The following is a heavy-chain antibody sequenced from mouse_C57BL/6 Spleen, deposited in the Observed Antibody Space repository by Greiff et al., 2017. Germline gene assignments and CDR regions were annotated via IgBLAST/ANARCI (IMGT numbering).Heavy chain of an antibody. CDR3: ARGTYYVGSGSPFDY. J-gene: IGHJ2*01. V-gene: IGHV5-17*01. Sequence: EVKLVESGGGLVKPGGSLKLSCAASGFTFSDYGMHWVRQAPEEGLEWVAYISSGSSTMYYADTVKGRFTISRDNAKNTLCLQMTSLRSEDTAMYYCARGTYYVGSGSPFDYWGQGTTLTVSS. D-gene: IGHD1-1*01. CDR2: ISSGSSTM. CDR1: GFTFSDYG.